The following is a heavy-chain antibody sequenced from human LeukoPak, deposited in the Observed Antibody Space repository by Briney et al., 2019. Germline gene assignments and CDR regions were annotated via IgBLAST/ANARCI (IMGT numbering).Heavy chain of an antibody. D-gene: IGHD6-6*01. CDR3: ARVGEYSSSSDYYYGMDV. J-gene: IGHJ6*02. Sequence: GASVKVSCKASGYTFTSYDINWVRQATGQGLEWMGWMNPNSGNTGYAQKFQGRVTMTRNTSISTAYMELSSLRSEDTAVYYCARVGEYSSSSDYYYGMDVWGQGTTVTVSS. V-gene: IGHV1-8*01. CDR1: GYTFTSYD. CDR2: MNPNSGNT.